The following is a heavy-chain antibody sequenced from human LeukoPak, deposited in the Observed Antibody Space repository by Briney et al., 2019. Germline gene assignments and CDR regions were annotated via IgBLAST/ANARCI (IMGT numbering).Heavy chain of an antibody. CDR1: GGSISSYY. D-gene: IGHD6-13*01. Sequence: PETLSLTCTVSGGSISSYYWSWIRQPPGKGLEWIGYIYYSGTTNYNPSLRSRVTISVDTSKNQFSLKLSSVTAADTAVYYCARGVYIAAAQYGYWGQGTLVTVSS. CDR2: IYYSGTT. CDR3: ARGVYIAAAQYGY. J-gene: IGHJ4*02. V-gene: IGHV4-59*01.